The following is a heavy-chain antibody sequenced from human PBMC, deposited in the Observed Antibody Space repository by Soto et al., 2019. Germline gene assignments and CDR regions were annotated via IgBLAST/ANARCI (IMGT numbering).Heavy chain of an antibody. Sequence: GESLKISCKGSGYSFTSYWISWVRQMPGKGLEWMGRIDPSDSYTNYSPSFQGHVTISADKSISTAYLQWSSLKASDTAMYYCPVVPTDYGYWFDHWGQGTLGTVS. J-gene: IGHJ5*02. V-gene: IGHV5-10-1*01. D-gene: IGHD2-2*01. CDR3: PVVPTDYGYWFDH. CDR1: GYSFTSYW. CDR2: IDPSDSYT.